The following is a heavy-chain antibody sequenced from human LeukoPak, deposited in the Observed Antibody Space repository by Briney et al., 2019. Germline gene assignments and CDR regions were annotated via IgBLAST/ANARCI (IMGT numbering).Heavy chain of an antibody. Sequence: ASVKVSCKGSGYNFDRYGVNWVRQAPGQGLEWVGWISTYNGNTFYAQKFEGRVTMTTDTSTNTVYMELSSLRSEDTAVYYCARDPQGAEFDYWGQGTLVTVSS. CDR1: GYNFDRYG. J-gene: IGHJ4*02. D-gene: IGHD3-16*01. CDR2: ISTYNGNT. CDR3: ARDPQGAEFDY. V-gene: IGHV1-18*04.